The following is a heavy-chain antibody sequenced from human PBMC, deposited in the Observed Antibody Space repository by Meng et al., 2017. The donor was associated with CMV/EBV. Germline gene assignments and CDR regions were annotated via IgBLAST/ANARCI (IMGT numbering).Heavy chain of an antibody. D-gene: IGHD3-3*01. Sequence: SETLSLTCTVSGGPISSGGYYWSWIRQHPGKGLEWIGYIYYSGSTYYNPSLKSRVTISVDTSKNQFSLKLSSVTAADTAVYYCARFYYDFWSGYYHGDYGMDVWGQGTTVTVSS. V-gene: IGHV4-31*03. CDR1: GGPISSGGYY. CDR3: ARFYYDFWSGYYHGDYGMDV. J-gene: IGHJ6*02. CDR2: IYYSGST.